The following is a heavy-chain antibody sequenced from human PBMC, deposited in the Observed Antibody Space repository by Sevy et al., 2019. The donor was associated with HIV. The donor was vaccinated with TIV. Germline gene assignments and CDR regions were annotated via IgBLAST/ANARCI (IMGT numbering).Heavy chain of an antibody. CDR3: ARALKGFYYALDV. V-gene: IGHV4-59*01. Sequence: SETLSLTCSVSGDSISNYYWSWIRQPPGKGLEWIGYIYYSGSTNYNPSLKSRVTISSDTYQNQFSLKLSSVTAADTAEYYCARALKGFYYALDVWGQGTTVTVSS. J-gene: IGHJ6*02. CDR2: IYYSGST. CDR1: GDSISNYY.